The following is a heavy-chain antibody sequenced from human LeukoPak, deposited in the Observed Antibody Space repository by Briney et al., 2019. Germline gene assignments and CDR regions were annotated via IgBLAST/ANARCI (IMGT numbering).Heavy chain of an antibody. J-gene: IGHJ4*02. D-gene: IGHD1-26*01. CDR2: IDWNSGRI. CDR3: ARDLVGATRDY. Sequence: GGSLRLSCVGSGFTIHDHAMHWVRQAPGKGLEWVSGIDWNSGRIGYADSVKGRFTISRDNAKNSLYLQMNSLRAEDTAVYYCARDLVGATRDYWGQGTLVTVSS. CDR1: GFTIHDHA. V-gene: IGHV3-9*01.